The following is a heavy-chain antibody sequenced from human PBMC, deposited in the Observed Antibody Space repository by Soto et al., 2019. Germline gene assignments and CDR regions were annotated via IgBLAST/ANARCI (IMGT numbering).Heavy chain of an antibody. CDR1: GGPFSSYA. Sequence: SIKVSCKASGGPFSSYAISWVRQAPGQGLEWMGGIIPIFGTANYAQKFQGRVTITADESTSTAYMELSSLRSEDTAVYYCARDRGMATLFDPWGQGTLVTVSS. CDR2: IIPIFGTA. D-gene: IGHD5-12*01. J-gene: IGHJ5*02. V-gene: IGHV1-69*13. CDR3: ARDRGMATLFDP.